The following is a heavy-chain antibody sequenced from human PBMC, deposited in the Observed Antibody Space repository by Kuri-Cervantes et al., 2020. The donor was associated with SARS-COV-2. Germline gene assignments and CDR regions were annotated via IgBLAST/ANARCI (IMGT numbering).Heavy chain of an antibody. CDR1: GGSFSGYY. J-gene: IGHJ3*02. D-gene: IGHD6-13*01. Sequence: SETLSLTCAVYGGSFSGYYWSWIRQPPGKGLEWIGEINHSGSTNYNPSLKSRVTISVDTSKNRFSLKLSSVAAADTAVYYCARDGGTSIAAAGMEYAFDIWGQGTMVTVSS. CDR3: ARDGGTSIAAAGMEYAFDI. CDR2: INHSGST. V-gene: IGHV4-34*01.